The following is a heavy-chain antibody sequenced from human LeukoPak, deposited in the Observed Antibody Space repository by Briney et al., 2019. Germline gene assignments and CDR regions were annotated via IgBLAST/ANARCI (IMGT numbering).Heavy chain of an antibody. Sequence: PGGSLRLSCAASGFTFSGYSMNWVRQAPGKGLEWVSSISSSSYIYYADSVKGRFTISRDNAKNSLYLQMNSLRAEDTAVYYCARDIGQWLVEYYYYYYGMDVWGQGTTVTVSS. J-gene: IGHJ6*02. CDR2: ISSSSYI. CDR3: ARDIGQWLVEYYYYYYGMDV. V-gene: IGHV3-21*01. D-gene: IGHD6-19*01. CDR1: GFTFSGYS.